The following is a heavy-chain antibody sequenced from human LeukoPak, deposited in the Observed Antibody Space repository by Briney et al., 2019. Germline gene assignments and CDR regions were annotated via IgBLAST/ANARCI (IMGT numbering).Heavy chain of an antibody. V-gene: IGHV4-34*01. CDR2: IHHTGNT. CDR1: GGSFSGYY. CDR3: ARGRRNYCSGTSCYVLLFDY. J-gene: IGHJ4*02. Sequence: PSETLSLTCAVYGGSFSGYYWSWIRQPPGKGLEWIGEIHHTGNTNYNPSLKSRVTISVDTSKNQFSLKLSSVTAADTAVYYCARGRRNYCSGTSCYVLLFDYWGQGTLVTVCS. D-gene: IGHD2-2*01.